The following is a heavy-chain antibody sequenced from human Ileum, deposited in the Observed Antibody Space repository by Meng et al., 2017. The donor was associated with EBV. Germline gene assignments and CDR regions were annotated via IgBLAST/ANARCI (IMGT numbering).Heavy chain of an antibody. Sequence: QVNLVHSGFWSKKPGPTMKISCKACGCTLATDGMNCERKAHGEGLARLGWINTNTGKPTYDQGLTGRFVFSLDTSVSTAYLKISSLKAEDTAVYYCARDSEAADYWGQGTLVTVSS. CDR2: INTNTGKP. V-gene: IGHV7-4-1*02. D-gene: IGHD6-25*01. CDR1: GCTLATDG. J-gene: IGHJ4*02. CDR3: ARDSEAADY.